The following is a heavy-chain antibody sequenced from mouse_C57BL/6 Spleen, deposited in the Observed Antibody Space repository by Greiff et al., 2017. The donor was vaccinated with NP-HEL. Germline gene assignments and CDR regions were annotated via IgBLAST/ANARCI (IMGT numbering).Heavy chain of an antibody. CDR1: GFTFSDYY. CDR2: INYDGSST. Sequence: EVKLMESEGGLVQPGSSMKLSCTASGFTFSDYYMAWVRQVPEKGLEWVANINYDGSSTYYLDSLKSRFIISRDNAKNIRYLQMSSLKSEDTARYYCARVPPYYAMDYWGQGTSVTVSS. J-gene: IGHJ4*01. CDR3: ARVPPYYAMDY. V-gene: IGHV5-16*01.